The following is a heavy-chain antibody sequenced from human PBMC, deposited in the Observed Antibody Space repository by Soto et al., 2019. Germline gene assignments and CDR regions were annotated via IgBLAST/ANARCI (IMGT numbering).Heavy chain of an antibody. CDR3: ARGRGGVQE. V-gene: IGHV4-34*01. D-gene: IGHD3-3*01. J-gene: IGHJ1*01. Sequence: QVQLQQWGAGLLKPSETLSLTCAVYGGSFSGYYCSWIRQPPGKGLEWIGELNDSGGTNYNASLKSRVSISVDTSKNQFSLKLNFVSAADAAGYYCARGRGGVQEWGQGTLVTVSS. CDR2: LNDSGGT. CDR1: GGSFSGYY.